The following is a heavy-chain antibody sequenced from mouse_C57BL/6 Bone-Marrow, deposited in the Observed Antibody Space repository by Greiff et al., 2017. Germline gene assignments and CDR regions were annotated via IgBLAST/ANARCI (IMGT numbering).Heavy chain of an antibody. CDR3: ARGTTTVVADFDY. D-gene: IGHD1-1*01. J-gene: IGHJ2*01. V-gene: IGHV1-72*01. CDR2: IDPNSGGT. Sequence: VQLQQPGAELVKPGASVKLSCKASGYTFTSYWMHWVKQRPGRGLEWIGRIDPNSGGTKYNEKFKSKATLTVDKPSSTAYMQLSSLTSEDSAFYYCARGTTTVVADFDYWGQGTTLTVSS. CDR1: GYTFTSYW.